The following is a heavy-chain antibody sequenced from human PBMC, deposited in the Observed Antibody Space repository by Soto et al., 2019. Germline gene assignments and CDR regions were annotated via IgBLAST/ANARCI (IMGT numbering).Heavy chain of an antibody. CDR1: GFTFKTYT. CDR3: AKDRDRDGIWTVDF. V-gene: IGHV3-23*01. D-gene: IGHD2-15*01. Sequence: EVQLLESGGHFVQPGGSLRLSCAASGFTFKTYTMNWVRQAPGKGLEWVSGIYGNGGETFYADSVKGRFTISRDNSRDVVSLQMNSLRSEDRAVYYCAKDRDRDGIWTVDFWGQGILVTVSS. J-gene: IGHJ4*02. CDR2: IYGNGGET.